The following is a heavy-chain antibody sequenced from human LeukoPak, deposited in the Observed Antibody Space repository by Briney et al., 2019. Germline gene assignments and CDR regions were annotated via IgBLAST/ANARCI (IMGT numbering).Heavy chain of an antibody. Sequence: PGGSLRLSCAASGFTFSSYWMSWVRQAPGKGLEWVANIKQDGSEKYYVDSVKGRFTISRDNAKNSLYLQMNSLRAEDTAVYYCARATSPIYYYYYGMDVWGQGTTVTVSS. CDR2: IKQDGSEK. CDR1: GFTFSSYW. V-gene: IGHV3-7*03. J-gene: IGHJ6*02. CDR3: ARATSPIYYYYYGMDV.